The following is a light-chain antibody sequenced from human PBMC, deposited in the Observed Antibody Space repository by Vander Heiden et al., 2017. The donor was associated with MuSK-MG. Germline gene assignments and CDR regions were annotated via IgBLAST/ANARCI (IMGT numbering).Light chain of an antibody. CDR3: QQYGSSPPVT. Sequence: IVLTQSPGTLSLPPGERATLSCRASQSVSSSYLAWYQQKPGQAPRLLIYGASSRATGIPDRFSGSGSGTDFTLTISRLEPEDFAVYYCQQYGSSPPVTFGGGTKVEIK. V-gene: IGKV3-20*01. CDR1: QSVSSSY. J-gene: IGKJ4*01. CDR2: GAS.